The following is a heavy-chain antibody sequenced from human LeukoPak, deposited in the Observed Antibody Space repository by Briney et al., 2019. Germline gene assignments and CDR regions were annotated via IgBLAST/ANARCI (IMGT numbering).Heavy chain of an antibody. CDR2: IKQDGSEK. CDR3: ARITMVRGPSRTNAFDI. Sequence: HPGGSLRLSCAASGFTFSSYWMSWVRQAPGKGLEWVANIKQDGSEKYYVDSVKGRFTISRDNAKNSLYLQMNSLRAEDTAVYYCARITMVRGPSRTNAFDIWGQGTMVTVSS. J-gene: IGHJ3*02. CDR1: GFTFSSYW. D-gene: IGHD3-10*01. V-gene: IGHV3-7*01.